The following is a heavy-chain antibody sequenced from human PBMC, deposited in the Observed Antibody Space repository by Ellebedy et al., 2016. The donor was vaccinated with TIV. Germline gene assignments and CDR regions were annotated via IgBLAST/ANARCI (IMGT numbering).Heavy chain of an antibody. CDR3: ARRSGTLDY. J-gene: IGHJ4*02. D-gene: IGHD1-14*01. CDR2: ITHDGRA. CDR1: GESFSDYY. V-gene: IGHV4-34*01. Sequence: MPSETLSLTCTVYGESFSDYYWNWIRQPPDKGLEWIAEITHDGRAYYNPSLQSRFTISVDKSKNQFSLTLSSATAADTAVYYCARRSGTLDYWGQGILVTVSS.